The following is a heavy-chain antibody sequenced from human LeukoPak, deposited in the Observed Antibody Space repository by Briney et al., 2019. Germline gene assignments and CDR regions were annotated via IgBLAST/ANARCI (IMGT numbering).Heavy chain of an antibody. CDR1: GYTFTSYY. D-gene: IGHD3-3*01. V-gene: IGHV1-46*01. CDR3: ARLRLGYDFWSGSYNWFDP. J-gene: IGHJ5*02. CDR2: INPSGGST. Sequence: ASVKVSSKASGYTFTSYYMHWVRQAPGQGLEWMGIINPSGGSTSYAQKFQGRVTMTRDTSTSTVYMELSSLRSEDTAVYYCARLRLGYDFWSGSYNWFDPWGQGTLVTVSS.